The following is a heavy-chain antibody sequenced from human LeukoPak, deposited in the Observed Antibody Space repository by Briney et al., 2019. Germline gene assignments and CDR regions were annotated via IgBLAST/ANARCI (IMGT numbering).Heavy chain of an antibody. J-gene: IGHJ6*02. Sequence: SGGSLRLSCAPSGFTFSSYAMHWVRQAPGKGLEWVAVISYDGSNKYYADSVKGRFTISRDNSKNTLYLQMNSLRAEETAVYYCARAHSGNGNYSMDVWGQGTTVTVSS. CDR2: ISYDGSNK. V-gene: IGHV3-30-3*01. CDR3: ARAHSGNGNYSMDV. CDR1: GFTFSSYA. D-gene: IGHD5-12*01.